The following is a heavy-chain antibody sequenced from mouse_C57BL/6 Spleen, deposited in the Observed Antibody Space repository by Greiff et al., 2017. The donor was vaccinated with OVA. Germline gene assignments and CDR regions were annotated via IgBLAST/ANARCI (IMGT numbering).Heavy chain of an antibody. CDR2: INPCSGYT. D-gene: IGHD1-1*01. CDR3: AREDTTVVPFAY. J-gene: IGHJ3*01. Sequence: VHLVESGAELAKPGASVKLSCKASGYTFTSYWMHWVKQRPGQGLEWIGYINPCSGYTKYNQKFKGKSTLTVDKSSSTAYMQLSSLTYEDSAVYYCAREDTTVVPFAYWGQGTLVTVSA. CDR1: GYTFTSYW. V-gene: IGHV1-7*01.